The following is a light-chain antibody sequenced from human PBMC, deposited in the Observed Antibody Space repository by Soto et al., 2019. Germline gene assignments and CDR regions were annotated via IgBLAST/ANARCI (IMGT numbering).Light chain of an antibody. CDR2: GTS. V-gene: IGKV3-20*01. J-gene: IGKJ1*01. CDR1: QSVDPSY. Sequence: VVSMSPSTVSVSPGERATLSCKASQSVDPSYLCWFQQRPGQAPRLLIYGTSNRATGSPDRFSGSGSGTDFTLTISRVAPEDIAVYFCQQYGGSAGWTFGQGTKVDIK. CDR3: QQYGGSAGWT.